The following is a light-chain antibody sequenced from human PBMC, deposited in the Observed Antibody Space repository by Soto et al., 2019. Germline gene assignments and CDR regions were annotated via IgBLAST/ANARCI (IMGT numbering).Light chain of an antibody. V-gene: IGLV2-14*03. CDR3: CSLTTSHTYV. J-gene: IGLJ1*01. CDR1: SSDIGHYDY. Sequence: QSALTQPASVSGSPGQSITISCTGTSSDIGHYDYVSWYQQHPGKAPKLMIYHVTYRPSGVSNRYSGSKSGNLASLTISGLQADDEADYYCCSLTTSHTYVFGSGTKVTVL. CDR2: HVT.